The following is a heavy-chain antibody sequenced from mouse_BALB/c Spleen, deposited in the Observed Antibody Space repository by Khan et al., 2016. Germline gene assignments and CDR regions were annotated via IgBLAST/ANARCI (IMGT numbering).Heavy chain of an antibody. Sequence: VELVESGGGLVQPGGSLKLSCAASGFTFSSYTMSWVRQTPEKRLEWVAYISNGGGSTYYPDTVKGRFTISRDNAKNTLYLQMSSLKSEDTAMYYCASQLGQGYFDYWGQGTTLTVSS. CDR3: ASQLGQGYFDY. V-gene: IGHV5-12-2*01. J-gene: IGHJ2*01. CDR1: GFTFSSYT. D-gene: IGHD4-1*01. CDR2: ISNGGGST.